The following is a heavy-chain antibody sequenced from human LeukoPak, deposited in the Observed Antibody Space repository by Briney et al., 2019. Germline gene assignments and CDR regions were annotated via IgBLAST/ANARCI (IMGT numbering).Heavy chain of an antibody. CDR3: ARRVEPVAGTGSFDY. CDR1: GASISNSY. CDR2: VYYTGST. V-gene: IGHV4-59*08. D-gene: IGHD6-19*01. J-gene: IGHJ4*02. Sequence: SETLSLTCTVSGASISNSYRTWIRQPPGKGLEWIGYVYYTGSTNYNSSLKSRVTISIDTSKNQFSLKLTSVTAADTAVYYCARRVEPVAGTGSFDYWGQGTLVTVSS.